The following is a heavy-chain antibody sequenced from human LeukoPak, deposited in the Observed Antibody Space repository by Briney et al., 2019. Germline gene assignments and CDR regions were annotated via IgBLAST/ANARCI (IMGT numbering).Heavy chain of an antibody. Sequence: GGSLRLSCAASGFTFSSYSMNWVRQAPGKGLEWVSSISSSSSYIYYADSVKGRFTISRDFSKNTVFPHMNSLRAEDTAMYYCARGDDSGYYDYFDYWGQGALVTVSS. D-gene: IGHD3-22*01. CDR1: GFTFSSYS. V-gene: IGHV3-21*04. CDR3: ARGDDSGYYDYFDY. J-gene: IGHJ4*02. CDR2: ISSSSSYI.